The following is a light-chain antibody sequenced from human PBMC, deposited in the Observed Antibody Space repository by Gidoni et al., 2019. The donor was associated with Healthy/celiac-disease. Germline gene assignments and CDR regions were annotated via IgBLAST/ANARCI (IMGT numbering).Light chain of an antibody. CDR3: QQYNSYST. CDR2: KAY. CDR1: PSISSW. J-gene: IGKJ1*01. V-gene: IGKV1-5*03. Sequence: DIPMTQSPSTLSASVGDRVTITCRASPSISSWLAWYQPKPGKAPQLLIYKAYSFESGVPSRFSGSGSGTEFTLTIIRLQPDDFATYYCQQYNSYSTFGQGTKVEIK.